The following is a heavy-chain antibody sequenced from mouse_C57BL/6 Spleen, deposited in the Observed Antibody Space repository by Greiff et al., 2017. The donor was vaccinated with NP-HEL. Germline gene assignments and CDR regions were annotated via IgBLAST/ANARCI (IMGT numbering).Heavy chain of an antibody. Sequence: VQLQQSGAELVRPGASVKLSCTASGYTFTDYYMHWVKQRPVQGLEWIGRIYPEDGGTDYTPKFQGKATLTADKSSSTAYLQLRSLTSEDAAVYYCTTTSYYGNTDGDFAYWGQGTPVTVSA. D-gene: IGHD2-1*01. CDR3: TTTSYYGNTDGDFAY. V-gene: IGHV14-1*01. CDR2: IYPEDGGT. CDR1: GYTFTDYY. J-gene: IGHJ3*01.